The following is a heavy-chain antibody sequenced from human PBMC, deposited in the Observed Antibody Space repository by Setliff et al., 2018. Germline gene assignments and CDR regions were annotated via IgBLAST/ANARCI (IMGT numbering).Heavy chain of an antibody. D-gene: IGHD2-15*01. J-gene: IGHJ5*02. CDR2: IYDSGSS. CDR1: GGSVSHSGFF. V-gene: IGHV4-39*01. Sequence: PSETLSLTCTVSGGSVSHSGFFWGWLRQAPGKGLEWIGNIYDSGSSNYNASLKSRLIITRDTSKNQISLKLTSVTAADAAVYYCGRGFSRIEGWGNWFDPWGQGILVTVSS. CDR3: GRGFSRIEGWGNWFDP.